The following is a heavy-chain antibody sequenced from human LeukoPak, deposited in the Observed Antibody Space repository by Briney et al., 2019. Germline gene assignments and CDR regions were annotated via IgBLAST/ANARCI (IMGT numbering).Heavy chain of an antibody. CDR2: IIPILGIA. Sequence: ASVKVSCKASGGTFSSYAISWVRQAPGQGLEWMGRIIPILGIANYAQKFQGRVTITRDTSASTAYMELSSLRSEDTAVYYCASGQLWPRGDWFDPWGQGTLVTVSS. D-gene: IGHD5-18*01. J-gene: IGHJ5*02. CDR1: GGTFSSYA. CDR3: ASGQLWPRGDWFDP. V-gene: IGHV1-69*04.